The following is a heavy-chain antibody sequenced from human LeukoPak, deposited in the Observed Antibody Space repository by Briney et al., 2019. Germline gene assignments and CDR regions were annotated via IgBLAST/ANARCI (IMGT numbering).Heavy chain of an antibody. CDR2: ISYDGSNK. D-gene: IGHD3-22*01. V-gene: IGHV3-30*18. J-gene: IGHJ4*02. CDR1: GFTFSSYG. Sequence: GRSLRLPCAASGFTFSSYGMHWVRQAPGKGLEWVAVISYDGSNKYYADSVKGRFTISRDNSKNTLYLQMNSLRAEDTAVYYCAKADDTNYYDSTGLDYWGQGTLVTVSS. CDR3: AKADDTNYYDSTGLDY.